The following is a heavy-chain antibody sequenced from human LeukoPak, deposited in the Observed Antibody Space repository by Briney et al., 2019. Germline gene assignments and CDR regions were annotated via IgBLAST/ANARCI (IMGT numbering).Heavy chain of an antibody. CDR1: GYSIGTGHY. J-gene: IGHJ5*01. V-gene: IGHV4-38-2*02. D-gene: IGHD6-19*01. CDR2: VYHSGT. CDR3: AKTSGGGGHDS. Sequence: PSETLSLTCTVSGYSIGTGHYWAWIRQPPGKGLEWIGCVYHSGTHYKSSLTSRVTISMDTSKNQFSLELTSVTAADSAFYYCAKTSGGGGHDSWGQGTLVTVSS.